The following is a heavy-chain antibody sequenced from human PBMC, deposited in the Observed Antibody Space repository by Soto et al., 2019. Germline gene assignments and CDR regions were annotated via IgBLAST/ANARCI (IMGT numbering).Heavy chain of an antibody. V-gene: IGHV5-51*01. J-gene: IGHJ4*02. CDR3: ARHTYSSGYSSGVSVGFDY. CDR2: IYPGDSDT. CDR1: GYSFTSYW. Sequence: PGESLKISCKGSGYSFTSYWIGWVRQMPGKGLEWMGIIYPGDSDTRYSPSFQGQVTISADKSISTAYLQWSSLKASDTAMYYCARHTYSSGYSSGVSVGFDYWGQGTLVTVSS. D-gene: IGHD3-22*01.